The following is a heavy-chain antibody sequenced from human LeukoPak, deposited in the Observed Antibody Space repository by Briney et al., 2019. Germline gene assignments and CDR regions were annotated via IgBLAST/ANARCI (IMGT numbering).Heavy chain of an antibody. J-gene: IGHJ4*02. CDR3: ARDYYDSRAPL. V-gene: IGHV3-7*03. CDR2: IKEDGSEK. Sequence: PGGSLRLSCAASGFTFSSYWMSWVRQAPGKGLEWVSKIKEDGSEKYYVDSVKGRFTISRDNAKNSLYLQMNSLRAEDTAVYYCARDYYDSRAPLWGQGTLVTVSS. CDR1: GFTFSSYW. D-gene: IGHD3-22*01.